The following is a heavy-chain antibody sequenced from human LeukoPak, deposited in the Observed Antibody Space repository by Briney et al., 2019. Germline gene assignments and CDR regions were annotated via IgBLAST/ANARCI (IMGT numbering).Heavy chain of an antibody. Sequence: KPSETLSLTCTVSGGSISSFYWIWIRQPPGKGLEWIGYIYYTGSTNYSPSLRSRVTISVDTSKNQFSLKLSSVTAADTAVYYCARRPYGMDVWGQGTTVTVSS. CDR3: ARRPYGMDV. J-gene: IGHJ6*02. V-gene: IGHV4-59*08. CDR2: IYYTGST. CDR1: GGSISSFY.